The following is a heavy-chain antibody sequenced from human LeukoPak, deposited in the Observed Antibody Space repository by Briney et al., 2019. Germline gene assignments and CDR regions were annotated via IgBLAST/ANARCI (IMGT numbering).Heavy chain of an antibody. CDR1: GFTFSSYG. V-gene: IGHV3-30*18. Sequence: GRSLRLSCAASGFTFSSYGMHWVRQAPGKGLEWVAVISYDGSNKYYADSVKGRFTISRDNSKNTLYLQMNSLRAEDTAVYYCAKGDITMIVVLNYGMDVWGQGTTVTVSS. CDR2: ISYDGSNK. D-gene: IGHD3-22*01. CDR3: AKGDITMIVVLNYGMDV. J-gene: IGHJ6*02.